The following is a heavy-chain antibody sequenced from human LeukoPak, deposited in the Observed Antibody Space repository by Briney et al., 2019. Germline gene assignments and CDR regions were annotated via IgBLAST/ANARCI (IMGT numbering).Heavy chain of an antibody. D-gene: IGHD2-2*01. CDR3: ARGVRHCSSTSCYCVPNY. Sequence: GGSLRLSCAASGFTFSSYWMSWVRQAPGKGLEWVANIKQDGSEKYYVDSVKGRFTISRDNAKNSLYLQMNRLRAEDTAVYYCARGVRHCSSTSCYCVPNYWGQGTLVTVSS. J-gene: IGHJ4*02. CDR1: GFTFSSYW. V-gene: IGHV3-7*01. CDR2: IKQDGSEK.